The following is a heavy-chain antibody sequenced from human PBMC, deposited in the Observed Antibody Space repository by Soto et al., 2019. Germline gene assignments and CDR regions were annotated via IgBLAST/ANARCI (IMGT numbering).Heavy chain of an antibody. D-gene: IGHD6-13*01. CDR2: TTYDGGIK. CDR1: GFSFSSYG. CDR3: AKGGAAEDAFDI. Sequence: GGSLRLSCAASGFSFSSYGMEWVRLAPGKGLEWVAATTYDGGIKHYVDSVKGRFTISRDNSKNTLYLQMNSLRAEDTAVYYCAKGGAAEDAFDIWGQGTMVTVSS. J-gene: IGHJ3*02. V-gene: IGHV3-30*18.